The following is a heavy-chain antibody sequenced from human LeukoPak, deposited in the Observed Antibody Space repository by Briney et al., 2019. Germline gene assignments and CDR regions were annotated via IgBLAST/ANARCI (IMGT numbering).Heavy chain of an antibody. CDR3: ASLMRGYSGYDWAYYFDY. CDR2: IYYSGST. V-gene: IGHV4-31*03. Sequence: TSQTLSLTCTLSGGSISSGGYYWSWIRQHPGKGLEWIGYIYYSGSTYYNPSLKSRVTISVDTSKNQFSLKLSSVTAADTAVYYCASLMRGYSGYDWAYYFDYWGQGTLVTVSS. D-gene: IGHD5-12*01. J-gene: IGHJ4*02. CDR1: GGSISSGGYY.